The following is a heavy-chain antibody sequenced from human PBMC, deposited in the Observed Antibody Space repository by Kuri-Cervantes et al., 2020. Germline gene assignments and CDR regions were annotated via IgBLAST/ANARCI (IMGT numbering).Heavy chain of an antibody. D-gene: IGHD1-14*01. Sequence: GGSLRLSCAASGFTFSSYAMSWVRQAPGKGLEWVSAISGSGGSTYYADSVKGRFTISRDNAKSSLYLQMNSLRAEDSAVYYCAPTDTTETFDYWGQGTLVTVSS. J-gene: IGHJ4*02. CDR2: ISGSGGST. CDR3: APTDTTETFDY. V-gene: IGHV3-23*01. CDR1: GFTFSSYA.